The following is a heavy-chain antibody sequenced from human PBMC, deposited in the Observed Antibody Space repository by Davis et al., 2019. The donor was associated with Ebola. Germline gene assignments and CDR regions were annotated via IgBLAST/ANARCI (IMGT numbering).Heavy chain of an antibody. Sequence: ASVKVSCKASGFTFTRYLFHWVRQAPGQSLEWMGWINADKGNTRLSGNFQGRVTITRDTSANTVYMEVSSLSSVDTAVYFCARVGEMDHGDYVEYYFYGMDVWGQGTTVTVSS. CDR3: ARVGEMDHGDYVEYYFYGMDV. V-gene: IGHV1-3*01. D-gene: IGHD4-17*01. CDR1: GFTFTRYL. CDR2: INADKGNT. J-gene: IGHJ6*02.